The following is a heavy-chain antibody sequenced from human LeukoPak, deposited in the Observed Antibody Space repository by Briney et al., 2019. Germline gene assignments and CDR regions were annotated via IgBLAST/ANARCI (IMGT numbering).Heavy chain of an antibody. J-gene: IGHJ1*01. CDR1: GFTLSNYG. CDR3: ARDEGDSSGYYPGL. Sequence: GGSLRLSCAASGFTLSNYGMHWVRQAPGKGLEWVAAIWHDGSRKYYAESVKGRFTIPRDNARNTVYVQMDSLRAEDTAVYYCARDEGDSSGYYPGLWGQGTLVTVSS. D-gene: IGHD3-22*01. CDR2: IWHDGSRK. V-gene: IGHV3-33*01.